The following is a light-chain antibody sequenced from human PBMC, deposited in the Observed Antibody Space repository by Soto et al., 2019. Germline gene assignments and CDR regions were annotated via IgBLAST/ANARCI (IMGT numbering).Light chain of an antibody. CDR1: QSVSSSY. J-gene: IGKJ1*01. CDR3: KQYGSSPKT. Sequence: EIVLTQSPGTLSLSPGERATLSCRASQSVSSSYLAWYQQKPGQAPRLLIYGASSRAIGIPDSISGSGSGTDFTLNISRLETEDFSVYYCKQYGSSPKTFGQGTKVEIK. V-gene: IGKV3-20*01. CDR2: GAS.